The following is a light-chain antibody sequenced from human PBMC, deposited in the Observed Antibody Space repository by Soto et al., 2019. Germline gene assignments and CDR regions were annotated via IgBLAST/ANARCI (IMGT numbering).Light chain of an antibody. CDR3: AAWDDSLKGLV. J-gene: IGLJ1*01. V-gene: IGLV1-44*01. CDR1: SSNIGRNT. Sequence: QSVLTQPPSANGTPGQKVTISCTGGSSNIGRNTVNWYQHLPGTAPKLLIYNNNQRPSGGPDRFSGSKSGTSASLAISGLQSEDEADYYCAAWDDSLKGLVLGTGTKVTVL. CDR2: NNN.